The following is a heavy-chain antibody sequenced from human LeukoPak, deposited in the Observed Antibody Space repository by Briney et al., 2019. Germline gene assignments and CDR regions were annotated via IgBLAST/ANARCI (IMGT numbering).Heavy chain of an antibody. Sequence: SETLSLTCAVYGGSFSGYYWSWIRQPPGKGLEWIGEINHSGSTNYNPSLKSRVTISVDTSKNQFSLKLSSVTAADTAVYYCARHWRTYYYGSGSEGGYFNYWGQGTLVTVSS. J-gene: IGHJ4*02. V-gene: IGHV4-34*01. D-gene: IGHD3-10*01. CDR3: ARHWRTYYYGSGSEGGYFNY. CDR1: GGSFSGYY. CDR2: INHSGST.